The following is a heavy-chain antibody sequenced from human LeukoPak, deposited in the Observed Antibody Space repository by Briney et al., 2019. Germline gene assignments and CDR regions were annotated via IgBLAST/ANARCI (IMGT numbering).Heavy chain of an antibody. V-gene: IGHV1-69*04. CDR1: GGTFSSYA. CDR2: IIPILGIA. CDR3: ATGARDGYNYDY. J-gene: IGHJ4*02. D-gene: IGHD5-24*01. Sequence: ASVKVSCKASGGTFSSYAISWVRQAPGQGLEWMGRIIPILGIANYAQKFQGRVTITADKSTSTAYMELSGLRSEDTAVYYCATGARDGYNYDYWGQGTLVTVSS.